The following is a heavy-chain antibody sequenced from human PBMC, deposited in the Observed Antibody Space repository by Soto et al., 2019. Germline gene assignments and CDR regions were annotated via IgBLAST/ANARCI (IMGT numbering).Heavy chain of an antibody. D-gene: IGHD6-19*01. V-gene: IGHV3-53*01. Sequence: EVQLVESGGGLIQPGGSLRLSCAASGFTVSSNYMSWVRQAPGKGLEWVSVIYSGGSTYYADSVKGRFTISRDNSKNTLYLQMNSLRAEDTAVYYCARSGWYSRHKYGMDVWGQGTTVTVSS. J-gene: IGHJ6*02. CDR2: IYSGGST. CDR3: ARSGWYSRHKYGMDV. CDR1: GFTVSSNY.